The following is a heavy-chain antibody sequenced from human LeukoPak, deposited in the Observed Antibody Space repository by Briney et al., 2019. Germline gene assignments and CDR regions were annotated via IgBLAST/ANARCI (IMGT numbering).Heavy chain of an antibody. CDR1: GGSISSYY. V-gene: IGHV4-59*01. CDR2: IYYSGST. Sequence: SETLSLTCTVSGGSISSYYWSWIRQPPGKGLEWIGYIYYSGSTNYNPPLKSRVTISVDTSKNQFSLKLSSVTAADTAVYYCARELGSSGWPYYYYGMDVWGQGTTVTVSS. D-gene: IGHD6-19*01. CDR3: ARELGSSGWPYYYYGMDV. J-gene: IGHJ6*02.